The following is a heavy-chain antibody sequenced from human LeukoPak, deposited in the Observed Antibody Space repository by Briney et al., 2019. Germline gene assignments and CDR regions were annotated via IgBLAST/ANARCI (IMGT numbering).Heavy chain of an antibody. D-gene: IGHD3-22*01. CDR2: ISYDGSNK. CDR1: GFTFSSYG. Sequence: GRSLRLSCAASGFTFSSYGMHWVRQAPGKGLEWVAVISYDGSNKYYADSVKGRFTSSRDNSKNTLYLQMNSLRAEDTAVYYCAKGGSYDLWGQGTMVTVSS. V-gene: IGHV3-30*18. CDR3: AKGGSYDL. J-gene: IGHJ3*01.